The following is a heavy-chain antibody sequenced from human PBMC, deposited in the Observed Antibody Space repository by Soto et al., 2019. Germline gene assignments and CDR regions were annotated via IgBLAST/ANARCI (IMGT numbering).Heavy chain of an antibody. D-gene: IGHD3-16*01. J-gene: IGHJ6*02. CDR1: GCTFSSYT. V-gene: IGHV1-2*04. Sequence: GASVKVSCKASGCTFSSYTITWVRQAPGQGLEWMGWINPNSSGTNYAQKFQGWVTMTRDTSISTAYMELSRLRSDDTAVYYCARDRTGGGRPYGMDVWGQGTTVTVS. CDR3: ARDRTGGGRPYGMDV. CDR2: INPNSSGT.